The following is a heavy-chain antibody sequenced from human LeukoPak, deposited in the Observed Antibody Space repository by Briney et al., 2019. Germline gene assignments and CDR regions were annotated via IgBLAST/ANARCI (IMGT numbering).Heavy chain of an antibody. CDR1: GYTFTSYG. D-gene: IGHD3-10*01. V-gene: IGHV1-18*01. Sequence: GASVKVSCKASGYTFTSYGISWVRQAPGQGLEWMGWISAYNGNTNYAQKLQGRVTMTTDTSTSTAYMELRSLRSDDTAVYYCARAGLWFGEPNERYWFDPWGQGTLVTVSS. CDR2: ISAYNGNT. J-gene: IGHJ5*02. CDR3: ARAGLWFGEPNERYWFDP.